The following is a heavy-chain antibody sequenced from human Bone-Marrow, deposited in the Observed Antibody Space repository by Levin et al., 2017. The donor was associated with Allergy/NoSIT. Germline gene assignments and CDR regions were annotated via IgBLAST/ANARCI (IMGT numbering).Heavy chain of an antibody. Sequence: SCAASGFTFSSYAMSWVRQAPGKGLEWVSAISGSGGSTYYADSVKGRFTISRDNSKNTLYLQMNSLRAEDTAVYYCAKGQNNYGSGSSPLGYYYYYMDVWGKGTTVTVSS. J-gene: IGHJ6*03. D-gene: IGHD3-10*01. CDR3: AKGQNNYGSGSSPLGYYYYYMDV. CDR2: ISGSGGST. V-gene: IGHV3-23*01. CDR1: GFTFSSYA.